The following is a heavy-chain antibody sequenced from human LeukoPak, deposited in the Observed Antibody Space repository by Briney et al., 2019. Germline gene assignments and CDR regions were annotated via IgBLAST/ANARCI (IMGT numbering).Heavy chain of an antibody. CDR1: GFTFTDYW. CDR2: IKEDGTVK. V-gene: IGHV3-7*01. Sequence: TGGSLRLSCVTSGFTFTDYWMTWVRQAPGKGLEWVANIKEDGTVKYYLDSVKGRFSISRDNAKNSLYLQLNSLRVEDTAVYYCATEGTDGRGSFGWFVSWGQGTLVTVSS. CDR3: ATEGTDGRGSFGWFVS. J-gene: IGHJ5*01. D-gene: IGHD3-10*01.